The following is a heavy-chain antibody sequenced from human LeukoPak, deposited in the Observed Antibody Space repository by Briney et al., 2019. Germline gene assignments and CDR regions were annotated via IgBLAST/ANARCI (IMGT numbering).Heavy chain of an antibody. CDR3: TRCSGSPGDY. CDR2: IRSAVDGGTA. J-gene: IGHJ4*02. D-gene: IGHD1-26*01. CDR1: GFTFNTAW. V-gene: IGHV3-15*01. Sequence: PGGSLRLSCRTSGFTFNTAWMSWVRQAPGKGLEWVGRIRSAVDGGTADYAAPVKGRFIISRDDSTNTIYLHMDSLRTDDTAVYYCTRCSGSPGDYWGQETLVTVSS.